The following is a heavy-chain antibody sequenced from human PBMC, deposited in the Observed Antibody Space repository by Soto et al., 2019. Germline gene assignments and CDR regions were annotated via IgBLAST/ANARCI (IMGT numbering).Heavy chain of an antibody. V-gene: IGHV4-59*01. CDR1: GGSISSYY. Sequence: QVQLQESGPGLVKPSETLSLTCTVSGGSISSYYWSWIRQPPGKGLEWIGYIYYSGSTNYNPSLKSRVTISVDTSKHLFALKLSSVTAADTAVYYCARNAGTLPYYYYGMDVWGQGTTVTVSS. D-gene: IGHD1-1*01. CDR3: ARNAGTLPYYYYGMDV. J-gene: IGHJ6*02. CDR2: IYYSGST.